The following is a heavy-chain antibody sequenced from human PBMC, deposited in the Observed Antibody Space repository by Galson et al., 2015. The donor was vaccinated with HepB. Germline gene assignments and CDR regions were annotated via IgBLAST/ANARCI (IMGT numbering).Heavy chain of an antibody. CDR3: AKGRLGYSNLEGDY. V-gene: IGHV3-30*18. D-gene: IGHD4-11*01. CDR2: ISYDGSNK. Sequence: LRLSCAASGFPFSSYGMHWVRQAPGQGLEWVAVISYDGSNKYYADSVKGRFTISRDNSKNTLYLQMNSLRVEDTAVYYCAKGRLGYSNLEGDYWGQGTLVTVS. CDR1: GFPFSSYG. J-gene: IGHJ4*02.